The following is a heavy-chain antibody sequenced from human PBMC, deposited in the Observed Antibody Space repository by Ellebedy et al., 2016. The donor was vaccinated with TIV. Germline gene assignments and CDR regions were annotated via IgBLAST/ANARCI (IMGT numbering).Heavy chain of an antibody. CDR1: GASISSHY. V-gene: IGHV4-59*11. D-gene: IGHD4-17*01. J-gene: IGHJ4*02. Sequence: SETLSLXXIVSGASISSHYWSWIRQPPGRGLEWIGWIYYTGSNKHNPSLKSRVTISLDTSKNQFSLKLSSVTAADTAVYYCASSPNGDYGIDYWGQGTLVTVSS. CDR3: ASSPNGDYGIDY. CDR2: IYYTGSN.